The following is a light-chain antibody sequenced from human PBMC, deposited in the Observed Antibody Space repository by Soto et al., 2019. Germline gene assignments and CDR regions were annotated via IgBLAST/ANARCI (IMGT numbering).Light chain of an antibody. J-gene: IGKJ2*01. V-gene: IGKV1-39*01. Sequence: DIQMTQSSSSLSASVGDRVTISCRASQSIATYLNWYQVRLGKAPRLLIYAASTLQSGVSSRFSGGGSGTDFTLTITSLQPEDFATYYCQQSFNTPYTFGRGTKLEIK. CDR2: AAS. CDR3: QQSFNTPYT. CDR1: QSIATY.